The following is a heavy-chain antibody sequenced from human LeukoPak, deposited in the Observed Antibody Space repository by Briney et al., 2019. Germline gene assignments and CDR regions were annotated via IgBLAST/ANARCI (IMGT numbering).Heavy chain of an antibody. D-gene: IGHD5-18*01. J-gene: IGHJ4*02. CDR2: ISGSGGST. CDR3: AKVRNGGYLLYYFDY. CDR1: GFTFSSYA. Sequence: GGSLRLSCAASGFTFSSYAMSWVRQAPGKGLEWVSAISGSGGSTYYADSVKGRFTISRDNSKNTLYLQMNSLRAEDTAVYYCAKVRNGGYLLYYFDYWGQGTLVTVSS. V-gene: IGHV3-23*01.